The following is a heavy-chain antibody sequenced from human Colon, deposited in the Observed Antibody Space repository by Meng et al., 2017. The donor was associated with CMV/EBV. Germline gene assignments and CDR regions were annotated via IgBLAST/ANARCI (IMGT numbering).Heavy chain of an antibody. V-gene: IGHV3-7*01. CDR1: GFNLRTYW. Sequence: GGSLRLSCAASGFNLRTYWMTWVRQAPGKGLEWVASIKQDGVEKNFADSVRGRFTISRDNANNSLYLQMNSLRAEDTAVYYCARGGGYCSGGSCYYYYYGMDVWGQGTTVTVSS. D-gene: IGHD2-15*01. J-gene: IGHJ6*02. CDR2: IKQDGVEK. CDR3: ARGGGYCSGGSCYYYYYGMDV.